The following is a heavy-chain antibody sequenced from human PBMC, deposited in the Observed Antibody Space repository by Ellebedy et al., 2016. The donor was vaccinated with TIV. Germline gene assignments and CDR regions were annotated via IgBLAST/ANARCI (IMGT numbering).Heavy chain of an antibody. CDR1: GFTFSNAW. J-gene: IGHJ4*02. V-gene: IGHV3-15*01. CDR2: IKSKTDGGAA. D-gene: IGHD5-18*01. Sequence: PGGSLRLSCAASGFTFSNAWMNWVRQAPGKGLEWVGRIKSKTDGGAADYAAPVKGRITISRADSKNTLYLPMNRLKTEDTAVYFCTTVYRYNYDSVWGPGTLVTVSS. CDR3: TTVYRYNYDSV.